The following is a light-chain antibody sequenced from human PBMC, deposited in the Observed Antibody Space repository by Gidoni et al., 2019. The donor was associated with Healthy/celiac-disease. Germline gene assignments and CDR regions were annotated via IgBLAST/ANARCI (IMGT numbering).Light chain of an antibody. CDR2: DVS. J-gene: IGLJ3*02. Sequence: QSAFTQPASVSGSPGQSITISRTGTSSDVGGYNYVSWYQQHPGKAHKLMIYDVSNRPSGVSNRFSGSKSGNTASLTISGLQAEDEADYYCSSYTSSSTPVFGGGTKLTVL. CDR3: SSYTSSSTPV. V-gene: IGLV2-14*03. CDR1: SSDVGGYNY.